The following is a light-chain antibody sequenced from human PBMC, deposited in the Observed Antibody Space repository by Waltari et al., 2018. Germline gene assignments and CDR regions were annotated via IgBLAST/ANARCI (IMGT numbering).Light chain of an antibody. CDR2: DAS. CDR1: QSVSSY. J-gene: IGKJ1*01. CDR3: QQRSNWPRT. Sequence: EIVLTQSQATLSLSPGERATLSCRASQSVSSYLSLYQQKPGQAPRLLIYDASNRATGIPARFSGSGSGTDFTLTISSLEPEDFAVYYCQQRSNWPRTFGQGTKVEIK. V-gene: IGKV3-11*01.